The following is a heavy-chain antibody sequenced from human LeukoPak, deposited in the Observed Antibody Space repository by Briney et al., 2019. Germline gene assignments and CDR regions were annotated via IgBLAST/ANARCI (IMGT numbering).Heavy chain of an antibody. CDR3: TRAPSEIGGYYPEYFRH. CDR1: GFTLSSYW. J-gene: IGHJ1*01. CDR2: IKSDGST. D-gene: IGHD3-22*01. Sequence: GGSLRLSCAASGFTLSSYWMHWVRQAPGKGLVWVSRIKSDGSTRYADSVKGRFTISRDNAKNTVTLQMNSLRPEDTGVYYCTRAPSEIGGYYPEYFRHWGQGTLVTVSP. V-gene: IGHV3-74*01.